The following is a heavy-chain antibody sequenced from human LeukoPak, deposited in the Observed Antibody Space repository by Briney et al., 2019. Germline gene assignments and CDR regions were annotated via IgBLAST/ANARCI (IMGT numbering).Heavy chain of an antibody. J-gene: IGHJ4*02. CDR3: ARVPTWYIPNYFDY. Sequence: PSETLSLTCAVYGGSFSGHYWSWIRQPPGKGLEWIGEINHSGSTNYNPSLKSRVTISVDTSKNQFSLKLSSVTAADTAVYYCARVPTWYIPNYFDYWGQGTLVTVSS. CDR1: GGSFSGHY. CDR2: INHSGST. V-gene: IGHV4-34*01. D-gene: IGHD2-8*02.